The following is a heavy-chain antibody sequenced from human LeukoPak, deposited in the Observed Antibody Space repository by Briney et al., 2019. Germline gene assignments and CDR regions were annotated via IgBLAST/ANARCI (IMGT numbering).Heavy chain of an antibody. CDR2: INYSGGHK. Sequence: GGSLRLSCVASGFTFKNCAMSWVRQAPGKGLEWVSGINYSGGHKYYADSVKGRFTISRDSSKNTLSLQMNSLTTEDTAVYYCAKDDSMTLDHFDYWGRGALVTVSS. CDR1: GFTFKNCA. V-gene: IGHV3-23*01. CDR3: AKDDSMTLDHFDY. D-gene: IGHD4-11*01. J-gene: IGHJ4*02.